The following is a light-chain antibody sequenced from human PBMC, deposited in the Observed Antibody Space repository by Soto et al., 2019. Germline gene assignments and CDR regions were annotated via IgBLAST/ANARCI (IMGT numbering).Light chain of an antibody. J-gene: IGKJ4*02. Sequence: DIQLTQSPSFLSASVGDRVTLTCRASQGIGSNLAWYQQKPGQAPKLLIYAASTMPSEVPARFSGSGSGTESTLTSSSLQPEDFATYCWQQINRYPLTFGGGTKVDIK. V-gene: IGKV1-9*01. CDR2: AAS. CDR3: QQINRYPLT. CDR1: QGIGSN.